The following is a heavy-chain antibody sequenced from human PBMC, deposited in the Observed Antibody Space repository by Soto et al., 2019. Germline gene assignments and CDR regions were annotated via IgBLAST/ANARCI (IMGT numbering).Heavy chain of an antibody. CDR1: GGSISSYY. V-gene: IGHV4-59*08. D-gene: IGHD3-10*01. J-gene: IGHJ4*02. CDR3: ARQSLVLLWFGELSFFDY. Sequence: SETLSLTCTVSGGSISSYYWSWIRQPPGKGLEWIGYIYYSGSTNYNPSLKSRVTISVDTSKNQFSLKLSSVTAADTAVYYCARQSLVLLWFGELSFFDYWGQGTLVTVSS. CDR2: IYYSGST.